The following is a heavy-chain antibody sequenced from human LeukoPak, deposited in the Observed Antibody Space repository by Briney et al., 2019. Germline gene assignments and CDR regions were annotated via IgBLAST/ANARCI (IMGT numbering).Heavy chain of an antibody. CDR1: GFTFDDYA. CDR2: ISWDGGST. CDR3: AKDHCSSTSCYADY. D-gene: IGHD2-2*01. J-gene: IGHJ4*02. V-gene: IGHV3-43D*04. Sequence: PGGSLRPSCAASGFTFDDYAMHWVRQAPGKGLEWVSLISWDGGSTYYADSVKGRFTISRDNSKNSLYLQMNSLRAEDTALYYCAKDHCSSTSCYADYWGQGTLVTVSS.